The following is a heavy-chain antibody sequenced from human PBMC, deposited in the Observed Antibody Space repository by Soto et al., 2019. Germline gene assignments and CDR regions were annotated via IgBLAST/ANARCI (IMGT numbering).Heavy chain of an antibody. CDR3: AKDRGAAMVRFEWYFDL. V-gene: IGHV3-23*01. J-gene: IGHJ2*01. CDR2: ISGSGGST. Sequence: EVQLLESGGGLVQPGGSLRLSCAASGFTFSSYAMSWVRQAPGKGLEWVSAISGSGGSTYYADSVKGRFTISRDNSKNTLYLKMNSLRAEDTAVYYCAKDRGAAMVRFEWYFDLWGRGTLVTVSS. CDR1: GFTFSSYA. D-gene: IGHD5-18*01.